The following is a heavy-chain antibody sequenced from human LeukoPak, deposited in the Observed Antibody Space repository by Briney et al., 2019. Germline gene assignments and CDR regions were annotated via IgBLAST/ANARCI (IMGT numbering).Heavy chain of an antibody. D-gene: IGHD2-2*01. V-gene: IGHV4-34*01. CDR1: GGSFSGYY. Sequence: PSETLSLTCAVYGGSFSGYYWSWIRQPPGKGLEWIGEINHSGSTNYNPSLKSRVTILVDTSKNQFSLKLTSVTAADTAVYYCAAIATSTDAFDIWGQGTMVTVSS. CDR3: AAIATSTDAFDI. CDR2: INHSGST. J-gene: IGHJ3*02.